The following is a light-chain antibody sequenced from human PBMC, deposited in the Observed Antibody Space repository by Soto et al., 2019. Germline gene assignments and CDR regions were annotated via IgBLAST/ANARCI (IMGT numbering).Light chain of an antibody. CDR3: QQSYSSLYT. Sequence: DIQMTPSPSSLSAAVGDRVTITCRASQSISSHLNWYQQKPGNAPKVLISAASSLQSGVPSRFSGSGSGTYFSLTISSLQHEDYATYYCQQSYSSLYTFGQGTKLEIK. V-gene: IGKV1-39*01. CDR2: AAS. J-gene: IGKJ2*01. CDR1: QSISSH.